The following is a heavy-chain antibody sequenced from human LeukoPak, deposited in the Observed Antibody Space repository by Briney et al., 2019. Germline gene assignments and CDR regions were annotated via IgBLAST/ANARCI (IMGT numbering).Heavy chain of an antibody. D-gene: IGHD1-1*01. CDR3: AKESSGTNDY. J-gene: IGHJ4*02. Sequence: GGSLRLSCAVSGFSFSDYAMHWVRQAPGKGLEWVAVIWYDGGNKYYADSVKGRFTVSRDNSKNTLYLQMNSLRAEDTAVYYCAKESSGTNDYWGQGTLVTVSS. CDR1: GFSFSDYA. V-gene: IGHV3-33*06. CDR2: IWYDGGNK.